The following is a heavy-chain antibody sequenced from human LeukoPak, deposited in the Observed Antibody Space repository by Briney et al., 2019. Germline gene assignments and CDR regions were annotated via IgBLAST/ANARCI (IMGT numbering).Heavy chain of an antibody. Sequence: TGGSLRLSCSPSGFTFSRSAMTRVRQLPGKGLGWVSTISGNGQQRYYGDSVKGRFSVSRDNSKNTLYLQMDSLRADDSALYYCAKDGNYLDSSGFLIPFDHWGQGTLVTVSS. CDR1: GFTFSRSA. V-gene: IGHV3-23*01. D-gene: IGHD3-22*01. CDR3: AKDGNYLDSSGFLIPFDH. CDR2: ISGNGQQR. J-gene: IGHJ4*02.